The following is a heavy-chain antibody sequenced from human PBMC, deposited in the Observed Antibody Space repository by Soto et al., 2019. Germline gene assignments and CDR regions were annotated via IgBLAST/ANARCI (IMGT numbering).Heavy chain of an antibody. V-gene: IGHV1-2*04. CDR2: INPNRGGT. Sequence: ASVKVSGKAAGYTFTGYYMHWVRQAPGQGLEGMGWINPNRGGTNYAQPFQGWVTMPRDTPISTAYMELSRLRSDDTAVYYCARNSDDLNCSRTICYVYAFDIWGQGTMVTV. D-gene: IGHD2-2*01. CDR3: ARNSDDLNCSRTICYVYAFDI. CDR1: GYTFTGYY. J-gene: IGHJ3*02.